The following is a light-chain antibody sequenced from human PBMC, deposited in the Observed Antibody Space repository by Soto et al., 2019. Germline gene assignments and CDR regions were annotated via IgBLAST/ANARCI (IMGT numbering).Light chain of an antibody. Sequence: IVLTQSPTTLSSCPCDSVTLSCRASQYINTRLAWYQHRPGQAPRLLIYQTSLRAAGIPARFSASGSGTDFTLTISDVQPEDFALYYCHQRQSWPRTFGQGTKVDIK. CDR3: HQRQSWPRT. V-gene: IGKV3-11*01. J-gene: IGKJ1*01. CDR2: QTS. CDR1: QYINTR.